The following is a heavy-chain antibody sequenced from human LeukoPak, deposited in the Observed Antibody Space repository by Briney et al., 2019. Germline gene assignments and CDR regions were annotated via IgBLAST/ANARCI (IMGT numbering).Heavy chain of an antibody. V-gene: IGHV3-23*01. Sequence: PGGSLRLSCAASGLTLSSYAMSWVRQAPGKGLEWVSAISGSGGSTYYADSVKGRFTTSRDNSKNTLYLQMNSLRAEDTAVYYCAKDSSSWYYFDYWGQGTLVTVSS. J-gene: IGHJ4*02. CDR3: AKDSSSWYYFDY. CDR1: GLTLSSYA. D-gene: IGHD6-13*01. CDR2: ISGSGGST.